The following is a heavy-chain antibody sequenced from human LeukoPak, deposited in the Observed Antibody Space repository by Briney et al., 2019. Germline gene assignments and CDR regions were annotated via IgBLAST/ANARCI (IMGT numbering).Heavy chain of an antibody. CDR3: TRGTDFNQYHWFVP. V-gene: IGHV3-23*01. J-gene: IGHJ5*02. Sequence: GGSLRLSCAASGFTFSNYAITWVRQAPEKGLEWVSGISGSGDRTYYADSVKGRFTISRDNSKNTLFLQMDSLRAEDTALYYCTRGTDFNQYHWFVPWGPGTLVAVSS. CDR1: GFTFSNYA. CDR2: ISGSGDRT. D-gene: IGHD2-2*01.